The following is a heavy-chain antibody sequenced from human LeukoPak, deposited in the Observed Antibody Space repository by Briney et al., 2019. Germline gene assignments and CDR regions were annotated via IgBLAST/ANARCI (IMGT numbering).Heavy chain of an antibody. CDR1: GGSISSGGYS. CDR3: ARGLGYRPGYYFDY. CDR2: IYHSGST. V-gene: IGHV4-30-2*01. D-gene: IGHD3-16*02. Sequence: SETLSLTCAVSGGSISSGGYSWSWIRQPPGKGLEWIGYIYHSGSTYYNPSLKSRVTISVDRSKNQFSLKLSSVTAADTAVYYCARGLGYRPGYYFDYWGQGTLVTVPS. J-gene: IGHJ4*02.